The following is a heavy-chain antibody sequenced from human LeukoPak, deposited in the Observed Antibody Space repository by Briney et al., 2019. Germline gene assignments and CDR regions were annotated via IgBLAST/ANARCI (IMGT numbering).Heavy chain of an antibody. V-gene: IGHV3-23*01. J-gene: IGHJ4*02. CDR3: AKELDDGYNPFDY. D-gene: IGHD5-24*01. CDR1: GFTFSSYA. CDR2: VSGSGDST. Sequence: GGSLRLSCAASGFTFSSYAMSWVRQAPGKGLEWVSAVSGSGDSTYFAASVKGRFTISRDNSKNTLYLQMNSLRAEDTAVYYCAKELDDGYNPFDYWGQGTLVTVSS.